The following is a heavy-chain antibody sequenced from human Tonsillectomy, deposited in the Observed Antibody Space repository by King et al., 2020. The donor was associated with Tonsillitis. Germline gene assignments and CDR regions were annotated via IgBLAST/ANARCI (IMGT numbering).Heavy chain of an antibody. V-gene: IGHV4-61*02. CDR3: SRGDAILTGGSLFDP. J-gene: IGHJ5*02. D-gene: IGHD3-9*01. CDR1: GGSISSGSYY. CDR2: IYSSGST. Sequence: QLQESGPGLVKPSQTLSLTCNVSGGSISSGSYYWSWIRQPAGRGLEWIGRIYSSGSTNYNPSLEGRVTMSVDTSKNPFSLKLTSVTAADTAVYYCSRGDAILTGGSLFDPWGQGTLVTVSS.